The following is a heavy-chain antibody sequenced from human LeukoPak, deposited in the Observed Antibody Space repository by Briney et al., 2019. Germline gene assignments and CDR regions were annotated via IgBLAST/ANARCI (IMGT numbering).Heavy chain of an antibody. Sequence: GGSLRLSCAASGFTFSNAWMSWVRQAPGKGLEWVANIKQDGSEKYYVDSVKGRFTISRDNAKNSLYLQMNSLRAEDTAVYYCARDQPLRFFDLWGRGTLVTVSS. CDR1: GFTFSNAW. CDR3: ARDQPLRFFDL. J-gene: IGHJ2*01. D-gene: IGHD3-16*01. V-gene: IGHV3-7*01. CDR2: IKQDGSEK.